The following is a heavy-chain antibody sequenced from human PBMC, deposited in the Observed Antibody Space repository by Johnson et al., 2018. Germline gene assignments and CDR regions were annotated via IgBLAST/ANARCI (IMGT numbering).Heavy chain of an antibody. D-gene: IGHD2-8*01. CDR2: ISYDGSNK. Sequence: QVQLVQSGGGVVQPGRSXRLSCAASGFTFSSYGLHWVRQAPGKGLELVAVISYDGSNKYYADSVKGRFTIARDNSKTTLYLQMNSPRAEDTAEYYCAKDRPPALDANYYYGMDVWGQGTTVTVSS. J-gene: IGHJ6*02. V-gene: IGHV3-30*18. CDR1: GFTFSSYG. CDR3: AKDRPPALDANYYYGMDV.